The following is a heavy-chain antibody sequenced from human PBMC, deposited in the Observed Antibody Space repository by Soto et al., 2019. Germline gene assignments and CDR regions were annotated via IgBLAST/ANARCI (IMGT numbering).Heavy chain of an antibody. Sequence: SETLSLTCTVDSISTYYWYWIRQPPGKGLEWIGYIYYMGRTNYNSSLKSRVTMSIDTSKNQFSLKLSSVTAADTAIYYCARDAVGATHFDYWGQGAPVT. CDR1: DSISTYY. V-gene: IGHV4-59*01. D-gene: IGHD1-26*01. J-gene: IGHJ4*02. CDR3: ARDAVGATHFDY. CDR2: IYYMGRT.